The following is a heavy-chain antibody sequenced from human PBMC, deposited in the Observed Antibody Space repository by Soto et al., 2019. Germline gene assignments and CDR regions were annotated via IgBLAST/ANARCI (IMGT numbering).Heavy chain of an antibody. J-gene: IGHJ4*02. Sequence: QVELVQSGAEVKKPGSSVKLSCNASGYTFTRSYLHWVRQVPGQGLEWMGIINPSGGITSYAHKFPGRVTITRDTSTNTLYMELSSLRSEDTAVYYCAKDLAAAGDYWGQGTLVTVSS. V-gene: IGHV1-46*03. CDR1: GYTFTRSY. D-gene: IGHD6-13*01. CDR3: AKDLAAAGDY. CDR2: INPSGGIT.